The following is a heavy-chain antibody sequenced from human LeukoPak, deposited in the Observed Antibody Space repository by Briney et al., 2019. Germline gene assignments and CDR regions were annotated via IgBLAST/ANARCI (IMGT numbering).Heavy chain of an antibody. J-gene: IGHJ4*02. D-gene: IGHD4-11*01. CDR1: GGTFSSYA. CDR3: GRLTTGNLGY. V-gene: IGHV1-69*05. CDR2: IIPIFGTA. Sequence: GVSVKVSCKASGGTFSSYAISWVRQAPGQGLEWMGGIIPIFGTANYAQKFQGRVTITTDESTSTAYMELSSLRSEDTAVHYCGRLTTGNLGYWGQGTLVTVSS.